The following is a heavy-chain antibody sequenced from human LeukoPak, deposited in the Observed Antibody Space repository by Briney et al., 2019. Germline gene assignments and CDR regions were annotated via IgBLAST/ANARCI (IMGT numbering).Heavy chain of an antibody. CDR1: GFTFSSYS. J-gene: IGHJ4*02. Sequence: PGGSLRLSCAASGFTFSSYSINWVRQAPGKGLEWVSSISSSSSYIYYADSVRGRFTISRENAKNSLYLQMNSLRAEDTAVYYCARGAYSGSYPLDYWGQGTLVTVSS. CDR2: ISSSSSYI. V-gene: IGHV3-21*01. D-gene: IGHD1-26*01. CDR3: ARGAYSGSYPLDY.